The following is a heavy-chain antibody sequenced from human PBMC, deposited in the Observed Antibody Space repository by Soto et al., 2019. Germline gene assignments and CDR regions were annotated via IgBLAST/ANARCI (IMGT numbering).Heavy chain of an antibody. J-gene: IGHJ6*02. CDR1: GFTFSSYG. V-gene: IGHV3-33*01. Sequence: QVQLVESGGGVVQPGRSLRLSCAASGFTFSSYGMHWVRQAPGKVLEWVAVIWYDGSNKYYADSVKGRFTISRDNSKNTRYLQMKSLRAEDTAVYYCARDYPPYGDYVLNGMDVWGQGTTVTVSS. D-gene: IGHD4-17*01. CDR2: IWYDGSNK. CDR3: ARDYPPYGDYVLNGMDV.